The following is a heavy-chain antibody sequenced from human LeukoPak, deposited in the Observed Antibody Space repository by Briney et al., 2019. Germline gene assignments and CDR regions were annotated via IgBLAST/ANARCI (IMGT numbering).Heavy chain of an antibody. CDR3: AGPTPYYYDSSGYSREIYYYHGMDV. Sequence: ASVKVSRKASGSTFTTYYMHWVRQAPGQGLEWMGIINTSVGSTNYAQKFQGRVTMPRDTSTSTVYIELSSLRSEDTAVYYCAGPTPYYYDSSGYSREIYYYHGMDVWGQGTTVTV. CDR2: INTSVGST. D-gene: IGHD3-22*01. CDR1: GSTFTTYY. V-gene: IGHV1-46*01. J-gene: IGHJ6*02.